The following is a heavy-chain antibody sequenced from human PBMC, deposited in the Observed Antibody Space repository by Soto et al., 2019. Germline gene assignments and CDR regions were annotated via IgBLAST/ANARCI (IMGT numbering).Heavy chain of an antibody. D-gene: IGHD4-4*01. Sequence: SVKVSCKASGGTFSSYAISWVRQAPGQGLEWMGGIIPIFGTANYAQKFQGRVTITADESTSTAYMELSSLRSEDTAVYYCARDHHSDYSRVNWFDPWGQGTLVTVSS. V-gene: IGHV1-69*13. CDR1: GGTFSSYA. CDR2: IIPIFGTA. J-gene: IGHJ5*02. CDR3: ARDHHSDYSRVNWFDP.